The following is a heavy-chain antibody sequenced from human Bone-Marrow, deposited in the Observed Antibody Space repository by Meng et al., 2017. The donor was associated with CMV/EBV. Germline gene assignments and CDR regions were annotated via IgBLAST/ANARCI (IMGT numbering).Heavy chain of an antibody. CDR1: GFTFSNYG. J-gene: IGHJ5*02. CDR3: AREVRSRGGFDP. V-gene: IGHV3-33*01. CDR2: IWYDGSSD. Sequence: GGSLRLSCAASGFTFSNYGMHWVRQAPGKGLEWVAVIWYDGSSDYYADSVKGRFTISRDNSKNTLYLQMNSLRAEDTAVYYCAREVRSRGGFDPWGQGTLVTVSS. D-gene: IGHD3-10*01.